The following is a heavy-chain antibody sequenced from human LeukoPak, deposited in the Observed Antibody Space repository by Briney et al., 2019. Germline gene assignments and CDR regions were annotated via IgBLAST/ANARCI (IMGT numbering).Heavy chain of an antibody. J-gene: IGHJ4*02. Sequence: PSETLSLTCAVYGGSFSGYYWSWIRQPPGKGLEWIGEINHSGSTNYNPSLKSRVTISVDTSKNQFSLKLSSVTAADTAVYYCARRIAVAGKVDYWGQGTLVTVSS. CDR2: INHSGST. D-gene: IGHD6-19*01. V-gene: IGHV4-34*01. CDR3: ARRIAVAGKVDY. CDR1: GGSFSGYY.